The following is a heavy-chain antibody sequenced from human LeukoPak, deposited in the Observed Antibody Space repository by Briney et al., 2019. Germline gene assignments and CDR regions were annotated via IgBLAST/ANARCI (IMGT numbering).Heavy chain of an antibody. CDR1: GYTFTSYD. CDR2: MNPNSGNT. V-gene: IGHV1-8*01. Sequence: RASVKVSCKASGYTFTSYDINWVRQAPGQGLEWMGWMNPNSGNTGYAQKFQGRVTMTRNTSISTAYMELSSLRSEDTAVYCCARSRYSGSYGDYWGQGTLVTVSS. J-gene: IGHJ4*02. D-gene: IGHD1-26*01. CDR3: ARSRYSGSYGDY.